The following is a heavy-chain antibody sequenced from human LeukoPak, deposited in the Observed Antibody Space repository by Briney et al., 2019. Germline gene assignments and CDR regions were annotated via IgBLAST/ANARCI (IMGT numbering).Heavy chain of an antibody. J-gene: IGHJ4*02. Sequence: GGSLRLSCAASGFTFSSYGMHWVRQAPGKGLEWVAFISYDGSNKYYADSVKGRFTISRDNSKNTLYLQMNSLRAEDTAVYYCAKGDYYDSSGYWVYWGQGTLVTVSS. CDR2: ISYDGSNK. V-gene: IGHV3-30*02. CDR1: GFTFSSYG. CDR3: AKGDYYDSSGYWVY. D-gene: IGHD3-22*01.